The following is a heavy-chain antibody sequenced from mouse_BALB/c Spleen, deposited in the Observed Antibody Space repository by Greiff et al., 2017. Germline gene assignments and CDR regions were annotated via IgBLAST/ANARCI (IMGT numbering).Heavy chain of an antibody. Sequence: DVKLVESGGGLVKPGGSLKLSCAASGFTFSDYYMYWVRQTPEKRLEWVATISDGGSYTYYPDSVKGRFTISRDNAKNNLYLQMSSLKSEDTAMYYCAREGDDGYYYWGQGTLVTVSA. CDR2: ISDGGSYT. D-gene: IGHD2-3*01. CDR1: GFTFSDYY. CDR3: AREGDDGYYY. J-gene: IGHJ3*01. V-gene: IGHV5-4*02.